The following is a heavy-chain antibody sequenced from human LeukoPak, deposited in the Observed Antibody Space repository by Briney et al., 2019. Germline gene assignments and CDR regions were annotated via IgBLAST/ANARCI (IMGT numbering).Heavy chain of an antibody. CDR1: GFTFSSYA. CDR3: AKGSGILTGYSDY. Sequence: QPGGSLRLSCAASGFTFSSYAMSWVRQAPGKGLEWVSTISGSGVGTYYADSVKGRFTISRDNSKNTLYLQMNSLRAEDTAVYYCAKGSGILTGYSDYWGQGTLVTVSS. D-gene: IGHD3-9*01. V-gene: IGHV3-23*01. CDR2: ISGSGVGT. J-gene: IGHJ4*02.